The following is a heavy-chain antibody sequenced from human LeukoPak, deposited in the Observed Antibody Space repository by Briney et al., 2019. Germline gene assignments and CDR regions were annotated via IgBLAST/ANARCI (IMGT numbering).Heavy chain of an antibody. D-gene: IGHD3-9*01. V-gene: IGHV3-23*01. J-gene: IGHJ3*02. CDR1: GFTFSSYA. CDR2: ISGSGGST. CDR3: AAILTGYFGAFDI. Sequence: GGSLRLSCAASGFTFSSYAMSWVRQAPGKGLEWVSAISGSGGSTYYADSVKGRFTISRDNSKNTLYLQMNSLRAEDTDVYYCAAILTGYFGAFDIWGQGTMVTVSS.